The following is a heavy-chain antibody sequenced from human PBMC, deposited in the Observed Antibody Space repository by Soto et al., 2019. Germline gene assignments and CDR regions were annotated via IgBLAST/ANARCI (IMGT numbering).Heavy chain of an antibody. CDR2: IIPIFGTA. Sequence: SVKVSCKASGGTFSSYAISWVRQAPGQGLEWMGGIIPIFGTANYAQKFQGRVTITADESTSTAYMELSSLRSEDTAVYYCARDHCSSTSCRVTIAAAAPYYYGMDVWGQGTTVT. J-gene: IGHJ6*02. V-gene: IGHV1-69*13. CDR1: GGTFSSYA. CDR3: ARDHCSSTSCRVTIAAAAPYYYGMDV. D-gene: IGHD2-2*01.